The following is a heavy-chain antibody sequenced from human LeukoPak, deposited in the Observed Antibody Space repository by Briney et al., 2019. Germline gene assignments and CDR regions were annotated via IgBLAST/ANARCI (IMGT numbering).Heavy chain of an antibody. Sequence: PSQTLSLTCTVSGDSISSGDYYWSWIRQPAGKGLEWIGRISSSGSTNYNPSLKSRVTMSVDTSKNQFSLKLSSVTAADTAVYYCARVGITIDYWGQGTLVTVSS. CDR3: ARVGITIDY. J-gene: IGHJ4*02. D-gene: IGHD3-10*01. V-gene: IGHV4-61*02. CDR1: GDSISSGDYY. CDR2: ISSSGST.